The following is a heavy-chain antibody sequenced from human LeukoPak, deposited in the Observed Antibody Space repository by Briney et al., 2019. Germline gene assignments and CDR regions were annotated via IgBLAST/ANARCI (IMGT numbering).Heavy chain of an antibody. CDR3: ARARNCTNGVLDYYYYMDV. J-gene: IGHJ6*03. V-gene: IGHV1-18*01. CDR2: ISAYNGNT. Sequence: ASVKVSCKASGYTFTSYGISWVRQAPGQGLEWMGWISAYNGNTNYAQKLQGRVTMTTDTSTSTAYTELRSLRSDDTAVYYCARARNCTNGVLDYYYYMDVWGKGTTVTVSS. D-gene: IGHD2-8*01. CDR1: GYTFTSYG.